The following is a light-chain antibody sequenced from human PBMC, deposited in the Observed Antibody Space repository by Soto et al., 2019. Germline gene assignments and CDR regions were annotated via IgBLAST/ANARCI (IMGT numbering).Light chain of an antibody. CDR1: QSVSAY. CDR3: LSRFDWPT. Sequence: EVVLTQSPDALSLSPGERATVSSRASQSVSAYLAWYQQRPGQAPRLLIYDVSNRAPGIPDRFSGGGSGTDFTLSISSLQPEDSATYYCLSRFDWPTFGGGATLEIK. J-gene: IGKJ4*01. V-gene: IGKV3-11*01. CDR2: DVS.